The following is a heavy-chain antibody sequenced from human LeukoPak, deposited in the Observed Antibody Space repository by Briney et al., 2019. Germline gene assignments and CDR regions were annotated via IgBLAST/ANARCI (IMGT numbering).Heavy chain of an antibody. Sequence: PSETLSLTCTVSGGSINSVDYYWTWIRQPPGKGLEWIGYIYHSGSTYYNPSLKSRVTISVDRSKNQFPLKLSSVTAADTAVYYCARAYSGSYFPTAPFDYWGQGTLVTVSS. CDR3: ARAYSGSYFPTAPFDY. V-gene: IGHV4-30-4*01. CDR2: IYHSGST. J-gene: IGHJ4*02. D-gene: IGHD1-26*01. CDR1: GGSINSVDYY.